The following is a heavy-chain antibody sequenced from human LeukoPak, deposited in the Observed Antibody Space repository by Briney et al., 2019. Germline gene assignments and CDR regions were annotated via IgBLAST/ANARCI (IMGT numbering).Heavy chain of an antibody. CDR2: ISYDGSNK. CDR1: GFAFSSYG. V-gene: IGHV3-30*18. J-gene: IGHJ4*02. Sequence: GGSLRLSCAASGFAFSSYGMHWVRQAPGKGLEWAAVISYDGSNKYYADSVKGRFTISRDNSKNTLYLQMNSLRAEDTAVYYCAKGYYYDSSGYYGYWGQGTLVTVSS. CDR3: AKGYYYDSSGYYGY. D-gene: IGHD3-22*01.